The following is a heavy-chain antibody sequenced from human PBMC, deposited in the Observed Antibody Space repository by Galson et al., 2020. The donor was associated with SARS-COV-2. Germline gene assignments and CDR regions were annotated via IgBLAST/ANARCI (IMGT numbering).Heavy chain of an antibody. V-gene: IGHV3-15*01. Sequence: GESLKISCAASGFTFSNAWMSWVRQAPGKGLEWVGRIKSKTDGGTTDYAAPVKGRFTISRDDSKNTLYLQMNSLKTEDTAVYYCTTVYYDFWSGYYPFDYWGQGTLVTVSS. CDR2: IKSKTDGGTT. D-gene: IGHD3-3*01. CDR3: TTVYYDFWSGYYPFDY. J-gene: IGHJ4*02. CDR1: GFTFSNAW.